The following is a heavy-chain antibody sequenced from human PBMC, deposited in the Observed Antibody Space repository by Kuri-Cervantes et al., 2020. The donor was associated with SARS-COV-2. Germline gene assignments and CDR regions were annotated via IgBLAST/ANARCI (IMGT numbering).Heavy chain of an antibody. CDR2: ISAYNGNT. CDR1: GYTFTSYG. J-gene: IGHJ6*02. Sequence: ASVKVSCKASGYTFTSYGISWVRQAPGQGLEWMGWISAYNGNTNYAQELQGRVTMTTDTSTSTAYMELRSLRSDDTAVYYCAREGYYDSSGYFGDYVRMDVWGQGTTVTVSS. V-gene: IGHV1-18*01. CDR3: AREGYYDSSGYFGDYVRMDV. D-gene: IGHD3-22*01.